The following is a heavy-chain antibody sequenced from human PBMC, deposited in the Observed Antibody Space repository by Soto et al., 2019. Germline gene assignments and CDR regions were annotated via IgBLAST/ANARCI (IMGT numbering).Heavy chain of an antibody. J-gene: IGHJ4*02. Sequence: QVQLVESGGGVVQPGRSLRLSCAASGFTFSSYGMHWVRQAPGKGLESVAVIWYDGSNKYYADSVKGRFTISRDNSKNTLYLLMNSLRAEDTAVYYCARETVAAAGTGGADYWGQGTLVTVSS. V-gene: IGHV3-33*01. D-gene: IGHD6-13*01. CDR1: GFTFSSYG. CDR2: IWYDGSNK. CDR3: ARETVAAAGTGGADY.